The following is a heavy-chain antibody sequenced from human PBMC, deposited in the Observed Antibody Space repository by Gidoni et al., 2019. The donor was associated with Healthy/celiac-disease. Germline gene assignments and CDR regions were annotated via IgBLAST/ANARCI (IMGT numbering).Heavy chain of an antibody. CDR1: GFTFSSYS. CDR2: MSSSSNTI. D-gene: IGHD4-17*01. Sequence: EVQLVESGGGLVQPGGSLRLSCAASGFTFSSYSMNWVRQAPGKGLEWVSYMSSSSNTIFYADSVKGRFTVSRDNAKNSLYLQMNSLRAEDTAVYYCARGEDYGDYALDAFDIWGQGTMVTVSS. V-gene: IGHV3-48*01. CDR3: ARGEDYGDYALDAFDI. J-gene: IGHJ3*02.